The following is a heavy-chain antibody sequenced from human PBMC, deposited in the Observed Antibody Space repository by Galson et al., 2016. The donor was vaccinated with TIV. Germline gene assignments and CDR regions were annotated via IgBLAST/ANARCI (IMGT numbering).Heavy chain of an antibody. CDR3: ATLGGYFGSGSYKTGF. CDR1: GGTFSDYG. J-gene: IGHJ4*02. D-gene: IGHD3-10*01. V-gene: IGHV1-69*13. CDR2: IIPIFHSA. Sequence: SVKVSCKASGGTFSDYGISWVRQAPGQGLEWMGRIIPIFHSAKSAQKFQDRVTITADESMSTVYMELSSLRSEDTAVYYCATLGGYFGSGSYKTGFWGQGTLVTVSS.